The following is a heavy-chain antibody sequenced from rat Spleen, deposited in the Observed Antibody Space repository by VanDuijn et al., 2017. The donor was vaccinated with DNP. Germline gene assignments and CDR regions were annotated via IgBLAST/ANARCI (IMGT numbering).Heavy chain of an antibody. CDR1: GFTFSNYY. D-gene: IGHD1-12*03. V-gene: IGHV5-25*01. CDR3: ASVYDGYPPYTMDA. CDR2: ISSSGRKS. J-gene: IGHJ4*01. Sequence: EVQLVESGGDLVQPGRSLKLSCAASGFTFSNYYMAWVRKAPTKGLEWVATISSSGRKSYYPDSVKGRFAISRDNAKSSLYLQMNSLKSEDTATYYCASVYDGYPPYTMDAWGQGTSVTVSS.